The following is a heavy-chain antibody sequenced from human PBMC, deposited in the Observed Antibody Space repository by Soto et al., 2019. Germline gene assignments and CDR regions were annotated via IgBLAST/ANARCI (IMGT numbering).Heavy chain of an antibody. D-gene: IGHD2-8*01. CDR3: ARQGGGYCTNGVCDYYYYYGMDV. CDR1: GGSISSYY. Sequence: PSETLSLTCTVSGGSISSYYWSWIRQPAGKGLEWIGRIYTSGSTNYNPSLKSRVTMSVDTSKNQFSLKLSSVTAADTAVYYCARQGGGYCTNGVCDYYYYYGMDVWGQGTTVTVSS. J-gene: IGHJ6*02. V-gene: IGHV4-4*07. CDR2: IYTSGST.